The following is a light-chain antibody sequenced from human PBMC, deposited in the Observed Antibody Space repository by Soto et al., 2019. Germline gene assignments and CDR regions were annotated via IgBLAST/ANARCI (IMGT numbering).Light chain of an antibody. CDR1: SSDVGGYNY. CDR3: CSYASITSYV. CDR2: DVS. V-gene: IGLV2-14*03. Sequence: QSVLTQPASVSGSPGQSITISCTGTSSDVGGYNYVTWYQQHPGEAPKLMIHDVSSRASGVPNRFSGSKSGTTASLTISGLQAEDEADYYCCSYASITSYVFGTGTKVTVL. J-gene: IGLJ1*01.